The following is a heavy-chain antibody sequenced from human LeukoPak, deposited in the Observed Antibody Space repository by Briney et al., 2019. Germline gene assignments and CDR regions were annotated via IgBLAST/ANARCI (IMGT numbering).Heavy chain of an antibody. J-gene: IGHJ5*02. D-gene: IGHD3-10*01. CDR2: ISSCSSYI. CDR1: GFTFSSYS. V-gene: IGHV3-21*01. CDR3: ASGVRSSGWFDP. Sequence: PGGSLRLSCAASGFTFSSYSMNWVRQAPGKGLEWVSSISSCSSYIYYADSVKGRFTISRDNAKNSLYLQMNSLRAEDTAVYYCASGVRSSGWFDPWGQGTLVTVSS.